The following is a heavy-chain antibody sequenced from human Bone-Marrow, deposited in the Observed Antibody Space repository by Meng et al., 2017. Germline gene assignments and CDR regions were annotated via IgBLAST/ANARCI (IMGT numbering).Heavy chain of an antibody. CDR2: INPKSGDT. CDR1: GYPFPDYY. V-gene: IGHV1-2*06. D-gene: IGHD6-13*01. CDR3: ARDEDISAAGKLFGDY. J-gene: IGHJ4*02. Sequence: VHLVHEGAEVKRPGASVKVSCKASGYPFPDYYLRWVRRAPGQGLEWMGRINPKSGDTHYAQKFQGRVTMTGDTSISTAYMELSGLRSDDTAMYYCARDEDISAAGKLFGDYWGQGTLVTVSS.